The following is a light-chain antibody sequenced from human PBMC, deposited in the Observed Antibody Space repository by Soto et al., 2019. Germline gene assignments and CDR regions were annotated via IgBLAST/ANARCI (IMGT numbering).Light chain of an antibody. CDR3: QSYDSSLSGSVV. CDR1: SSNIGAGYD. J-gene: IGLJ2*01. CDR2: GNS. V-gene: IGLV1-40*01. Sequence: QSVLTQPPSVSGAPGQRVTISCTGSSSNIGAGYDVHWYQQLPGTAPKVLIYGNSNRPAGVPDRFSGSKSGTSASLAITGLQAEDEADYYCQSYDSSLSGSVVFGGGTKPTVL.